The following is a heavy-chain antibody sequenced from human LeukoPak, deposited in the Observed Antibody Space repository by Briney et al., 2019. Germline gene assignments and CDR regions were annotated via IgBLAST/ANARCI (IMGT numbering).Heavy chain of an antibody. CDR3: ARGSIVVVPAATDFDP. J-gene: IGHJ5*02. V-gene: IGHV3-30*01. CDR1: GFTLSSYA. D-gene: IGHD2-2*01. CDR2: ISYDGSNK. Sequence: GGSLRLSCAASGFTLSSYAMHWVRQAPGKGLEWVAVISYDGSNKYYADSVKGRFTISRDNSKNTLYLQMNSLRAEDTAVYYCARGSIVVVPAATDFDPWGQGTLVTVSS.